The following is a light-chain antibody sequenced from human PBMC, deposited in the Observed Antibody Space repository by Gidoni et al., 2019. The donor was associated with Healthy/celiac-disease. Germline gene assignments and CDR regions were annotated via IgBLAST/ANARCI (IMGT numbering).Light chain of an antibody. J-gene: IGKJ4*01. V-gene: IGKV4-1*01. CDR1: QSVLYSSNNKNY. CDR3: QQYYSTPPVT. Sequence: DIVMTQSPDSLAVSLGESATINCKSRQSVLYSSNNKNYLAWYQQKPGQPPKLLIYWASTRESGVPDRFSGSGSGTDFTLTISSLQAEDVAVYYCQQYYSTPPVTFGGGTKVEIK. CDR2: WAS.